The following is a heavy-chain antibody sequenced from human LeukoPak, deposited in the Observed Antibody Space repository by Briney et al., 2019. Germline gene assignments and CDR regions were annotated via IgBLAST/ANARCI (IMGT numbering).Heavy chain of an antibody. V-gene: IGHV1-69*13. D-gene: IGHD4-17*01. Sequence: SVKVSCKASGGTSNSYAISWVRQAPGQGLEWMGGIIPIFGTANYAQKFQGRVTITADESTSTAYMELSSLRSEDTAVYYCARDRLYGDYDSLDFYFDYWGQGTLVTVSS. J-gene: IGHJ4*02. CDR1: GGTSNSYA. CDR2: IIPIFGTA. CDR3: ARDRLYGDYDSLDFYFDY.